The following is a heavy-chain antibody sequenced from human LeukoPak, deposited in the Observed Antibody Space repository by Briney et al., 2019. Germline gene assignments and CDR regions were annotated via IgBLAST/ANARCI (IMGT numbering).Heavy chain of an antibody. CDR2: IKSKTDGGTT. V-gene: IGHV3-15*01. J-gene: IGHJ2*01. CDR3: TTALYGDRYWYFDL. CDR1: GFTLSNAW. D-gene: IGHD4-17*01. Sequence: GGSLRLSCAASGFTLSNAWMSWVRQAPGKGLEWVGRIKSKTDGGTTDYAAPVKGRFTISRDDSKNTLYLQMNSLKTEDTAVYYCTTALYGDRYWYFDLRGRGTLVTVSS.